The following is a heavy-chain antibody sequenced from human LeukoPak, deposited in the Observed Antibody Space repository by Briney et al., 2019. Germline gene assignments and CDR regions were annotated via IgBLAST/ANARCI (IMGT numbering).Heavy chain of an antibody. CDR3: ARGGVYSTSAVDY. J-gene: IGHJ4*02. Sequence: GGSLRLSCAASGFTFSSYWMHWVRQAPGKGLLWVSRINTDGSSTTYAASVKGRFTISRDNAKNTLYLQMNSLRAEDTAVYYCARGGVYSTSAVDYWGQGTLVTVSS. CDR1: GFTFSSYW. CDR2: INTDGSST. V-gene: IGHV3-74*01. D-gene: IGHD6-6*01.